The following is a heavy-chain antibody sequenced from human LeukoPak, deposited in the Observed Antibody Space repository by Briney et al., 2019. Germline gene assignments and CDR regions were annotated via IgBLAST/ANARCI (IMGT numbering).Heavy chain of an antibody. CDR1: GFIFKSCW. CDR2: INSDGSST. Sequence: GGSLRLSCAASGFIFKSCWMSWVRQAPGKGLEWVSHINSDGSSTSYADSVKGRFTISRDNVKNTLYLQMNSLRAEDTALYYCARDGVGATDLDYWGQGTLVTVSS. J-gene: IGHJ4*02. D-gene: IGHD1-26*01. V-gene: IGHV3-74*01. CDR3: ARDGVGATDLDY.